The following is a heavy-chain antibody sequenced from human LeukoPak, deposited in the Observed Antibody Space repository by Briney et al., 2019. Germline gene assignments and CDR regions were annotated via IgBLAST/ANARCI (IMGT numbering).Heavy chain of an antibody. CDR1: GFNFSDYY. V-gene: IGHV3-15*01. CDR2: IKSKSNGGTT. J-gene: IGHJ4*02. Sequence: PGGSLRLSCTASGFNFSDYYMTWIRQAPGKGLEWVGRIKSKSNGGTTDFAAPVRDRFTISRDDSKNTLNLQMDGLRTEDTAVYYCVADLPGTNSPYFDYWGQGTLVTVSS. D-gene: IGHD4/OR15-4a*01. CDR3: VADLPGTNSPYFDY.